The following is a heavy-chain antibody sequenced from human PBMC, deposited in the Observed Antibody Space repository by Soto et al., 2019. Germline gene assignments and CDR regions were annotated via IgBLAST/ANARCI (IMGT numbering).Heavy chain of an antibody. CDR2: ISWNSGSI. V-gene: IGHV3-9*01. CDR1: GFTFDDYA. Sequence: EVQLVESGGGLVQPGRSLRLSCAASGFTFDDYAMHWVRQAPGKGLEWVSGISWNSGSIGYADSVKGRFTISRDNAKNSLYLQMNSLRAEDTALYYCAKDIRVRGFGELIPNFDYWGQGTLVTVSS. J-gene: IGHJ4*02. CDR3: AKDIRVRGFGELIPNFDY. D-gene: IGHD3-10*01.